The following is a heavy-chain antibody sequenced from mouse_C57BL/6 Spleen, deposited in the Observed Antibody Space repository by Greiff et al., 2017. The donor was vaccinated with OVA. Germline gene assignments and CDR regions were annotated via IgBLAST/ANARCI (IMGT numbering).Heavy chain of an antibody. J-gene: IGHJ1*03. D-gene: IGHD1-3*01. CDR2: IRLKSDNYAT. V-gene: IGHV6-3*01. CDR3: TSGNYGYFDV. Sequence: EVKLVESGGGLVQPGGSMKLSCVASGFTFSNYWMNWVRQSPEKGLEWVAQIRLKSDNYATHYAESVKGRFTISRDDSKSSAYLQMNNLRAEDTGIYYCTSGNYGYFDVWGTGTTVTVSS. CDR1: GFTFSNYW.